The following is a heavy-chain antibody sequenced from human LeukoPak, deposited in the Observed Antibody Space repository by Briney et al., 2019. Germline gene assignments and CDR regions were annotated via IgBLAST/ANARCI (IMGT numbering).Heavy chain of an antibody. J-gene: IGHJ3*02. Sequence: GESLKISCKGSGYRFTSYWIGWVRQMPGKGLEWMGFIYPGDSDTRYSPSFQSQVTISADKSMSTAYLQWSSLKASDTAMYYCARRRGRYSGDAFDIWGQGTMVTVSS. CDR3: ARRRGRYSGDAFDI. V-gene: IGHV5-51*01. CDR1: GYRFTSYW. D-gene: IGHD1-26*01. CDR2: IYPGDSDT.